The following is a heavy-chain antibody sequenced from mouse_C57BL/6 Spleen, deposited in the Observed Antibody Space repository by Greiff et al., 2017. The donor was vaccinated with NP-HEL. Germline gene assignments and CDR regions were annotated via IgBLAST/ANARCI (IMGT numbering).Heavy chain of an antibody. CDR1: GYTFTSYW. Sequence: QVQLQQPGAELVKPGASVKMSCKASGYTFTSYWITWVKQRPGQGLEWIGDIYPGSGSTNYNEKFKGKATLTVDTSSSTAYMQLSSLTSEDSAVYYCARSRGNYVTYYYAMDYWGQGTSVTVSS. CDR3: ARSRGNYVTYYYAMDY. J-gene: IGHJ4*01. D-gene: IGHD2-1*01. CDR2: IYPGSGST. V-gene: IGHV1-55*01.